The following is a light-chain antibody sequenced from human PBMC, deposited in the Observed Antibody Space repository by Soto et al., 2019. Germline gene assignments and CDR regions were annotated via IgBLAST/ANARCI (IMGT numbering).Light chain of an antibody. CDR2: AAS. J-gene: IGKJ1*01. CDR3: QQGYSNPRT. V-gene: IGKV1-39*01. CDR1: QSISSY. Sequence: DIQMTQSPSSLSASIGDRVTIACRASQSISSYLNWYQQKPGKAPKLLIYAASSLQSGVPSRFSGSGSGTDFTLTISSLQPEDFATYYCQQGYSNPRTFGQGTKVDIK.